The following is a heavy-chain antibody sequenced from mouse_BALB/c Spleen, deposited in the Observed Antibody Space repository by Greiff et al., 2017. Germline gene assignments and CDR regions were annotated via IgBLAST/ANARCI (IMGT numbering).Heavy chain of an antibody. D-gene: IGHD1-1*01. CDR3: ARDYYGSSYAMDY. Sequence: VNVVESGPGLVAPSQSLSITCTVSGFSLTSYGVHWVRQPPGKGLEWLGVIWAGGSTNYNSALMSRLSISKDNSKSQVFLKMNSLQTDDTAMYYCARDYYGSSYAMDYWGQGTSVTVSS. CDR1: GFSLTSYG. J-gene: IGHJ4*01. V-gene: IGHV2-9*02. CDR2: IWAGGST.